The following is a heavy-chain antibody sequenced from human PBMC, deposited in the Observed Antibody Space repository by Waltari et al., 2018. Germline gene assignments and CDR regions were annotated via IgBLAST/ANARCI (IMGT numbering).Heavy chain of an antibody. V-gene: IGHV1-2*06. CDR1: GYTFTGYY. J-gene: IGHJ4*02. CDR2: INPNSGDT. CDR3: ARDLGSDYGNRDY. Sequence: QVHLVQSGAEVKKPGASVKVSCKASGYTFTGYYIQWVRRAPGKGLEWMGRINPNSGDTNYAQKFQGRVPLTRDTSINTAYMELSSLKSDDTAVYYCARDLGSDYGNRDYWGQGTLVTVPS. D-gene: IGHD4-17*01.